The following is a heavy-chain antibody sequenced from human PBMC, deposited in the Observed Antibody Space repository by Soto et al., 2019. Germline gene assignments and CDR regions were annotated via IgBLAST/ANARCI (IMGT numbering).Heavy chain of an antibody. CDR2: IYYSGST. Sequence: SETLSLTCTVSGGSISSYYWSWIRQPPGKGLEWIGYIYYSGSTNYNPSLKSRVTISVDTSKNQFSLKLSSVTAADTAVYYCARLRIRWDFDYWGQGTLVTVSS. V-gene: IGHV4-59*08. CDR1: GGSISSYY. CDR3: ARLRIRWDFDY. D-gene: IGHD3-3*02. J-gene: IGHJ4*02.